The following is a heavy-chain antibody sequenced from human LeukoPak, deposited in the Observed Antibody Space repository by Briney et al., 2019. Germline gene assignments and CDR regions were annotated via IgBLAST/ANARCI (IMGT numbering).Heavy chain of an antibody. CDR3: ARAYSSSWSNAFDI. CDR2: IYQSGST. V-gene: IGHV4-30-2*01. J-gene: IGHJ3*02. D-gene: IGHD2-2*01. Sequence: SETLSLTCTVSGGSISSSSYSWSWIRQPPGKGLEWIGYIYQSGSTYYNPSLKSRVTISVDRSKNQFSLRLNSVTAADTAMYYCARAYSSSWSNAFDIWGQGTMVTVSS. CDR1: GGSISSSSYS.